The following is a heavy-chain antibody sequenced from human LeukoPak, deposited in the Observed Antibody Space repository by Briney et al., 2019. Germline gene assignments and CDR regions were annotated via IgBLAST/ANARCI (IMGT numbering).Heavy chain of an antibody. J-gene: IGHJ6*02. D-gene: IGHD1-20*01. CDR1: GASISGYF. CDR3: ARGGLIGSAVSYYGLDV. CDR2: IYYTGTT. Sequence: PSETLSLTCTVSGASISGYFWTWLRRPAGKGLQWIGRIYYTGTTDLNPSLRSRVTMSIDTSANQFSLKLNSVTAADTAVYFCARGGLIGSAVSYYGLDVWGQGTTVTVSS. V-gene: IGHV4-4*07.